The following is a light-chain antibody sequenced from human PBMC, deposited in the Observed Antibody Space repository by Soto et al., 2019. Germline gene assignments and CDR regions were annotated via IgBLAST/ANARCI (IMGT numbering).Light chain of an antibody. J-gene: IGLJ3*02. V-gene: IGLV1-51*02. CDR1: SSNIGNKH. CDR3: GTWDGSLSAGV. CDR2: ENN. Sequence: QSVLTQPPSVSAAPGQKVTISCSGSSSNIGNKHVCWYQHLPGTAPKLLIYENNKRPSGIPDRFSGSKSGTSATLGITGLQTGDEADYYCGTWDGSLSAGVFGGGTQLTVL.